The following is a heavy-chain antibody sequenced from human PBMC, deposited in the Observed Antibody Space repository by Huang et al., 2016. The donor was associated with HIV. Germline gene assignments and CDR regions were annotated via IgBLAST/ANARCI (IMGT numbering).Heavy chain of an antibody. CDR1: GGSITDSNYY. J-gene: IGHJ4*02. D-gene: IGHD3-10*01. Sequence: QLQLQESGPGLVRPSETLSLICTVSGGSITDSNYYCGWIRQPPGKGLEWIGSIYYSGDTDYNPSLKSRVTMSVDTSKNRFSLDIRSVAVADTAIYYCARHFGSWSGYFDSWGQGTLVPVSS. CDR2: IYYSGDT. V-gene: IGHV4-39*01. CDR3: ARHFGSWSGYFDS.